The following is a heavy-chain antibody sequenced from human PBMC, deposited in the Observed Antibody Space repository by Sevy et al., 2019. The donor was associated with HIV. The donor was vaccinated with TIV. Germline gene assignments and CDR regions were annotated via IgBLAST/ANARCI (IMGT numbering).Heavy chain of an antibody. CDR2: IKSKTDGGTT. Sequence: GGSLRLSCAASGFTFSNAWMSWVRQAPGKGLEWVGRIKSKTDGGTTDYAAPVKGRFTISRDDSKNTLYLQMNSLKTEGTAVYYCTTVRDFWSGYFPLGAFDIWGQGTMVTVSS. CDR3: TTVRDFWSGYFPLGAFDI. J-gene: IGHJ3*02. V-gene: IGHV3-15*01. CDR1: GFTFSNAW. D-gene: IGHD3-3*01.